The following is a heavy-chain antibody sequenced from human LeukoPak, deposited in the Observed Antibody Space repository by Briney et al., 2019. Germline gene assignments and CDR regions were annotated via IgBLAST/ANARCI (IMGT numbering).Heavy chain of an antibody. CDR1: GFTFSSYA. CDR3: ATDYDILTGYSYDDY. Sequence: GRSLRLSCAASGFTFSSYAMHWVRQAPGKGLEGVAVISYDGSNKYYADSVKGRFTISRDNSKNTLYLQMNSLRAEDTAVNYCATDYDILTGYSYDDYWGQGTLVTVSS. D-gene: IGHD3-9*01. CDR2: ISYDGSNK. V-gene: IGHV3-30*04. J-gene: IGHJ4*02.